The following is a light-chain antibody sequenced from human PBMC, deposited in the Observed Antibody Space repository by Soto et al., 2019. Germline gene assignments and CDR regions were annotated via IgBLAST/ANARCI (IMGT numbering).Light chain of an antibody. J-gene: IGKJ1*01. CDR3: QQYHSSVWT. CDR1: QSLSSSW. V-gene: IGKV3-20*01. CDR2: GAS. Sequence: EIVLTQSPGTLSLSPGERATLSCRASQSLSSSWLAWYQQKPGQAPRLLIYGASSRATGIPDRFSGSGSGTDVTLTISRLEPEDFAVYYCQQYHSSVWTFGQGTKVDIK.